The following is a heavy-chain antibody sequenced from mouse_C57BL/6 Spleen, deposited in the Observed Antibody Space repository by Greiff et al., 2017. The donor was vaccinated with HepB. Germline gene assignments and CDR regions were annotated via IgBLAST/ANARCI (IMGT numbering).Heavy chain of an antibody. J-gene: IGHJ4*01. V-gene: IGHV14-3*01. D-gene: IGHD2-3*01. CDR1: GFNIKNTY. CDR2: IDPANGNT. Sequence: VQLQQSVAELVRPGASVKLSCTASGFNIKNTYMHWVKQRPEQGLEWIGRIDPANGNTKYAPKFQGKATITADTSSNTAYLQLSSLTSEDTAIYYCARGETTDGYYVYYAMDYWGQGTSVTVSS. CDR3: ARGETTDGYYVYYAMDY.